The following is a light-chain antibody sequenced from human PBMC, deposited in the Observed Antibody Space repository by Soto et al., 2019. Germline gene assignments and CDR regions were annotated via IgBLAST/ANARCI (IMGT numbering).Light chain of an antibody. CDR1: TSDVGDYNY. CDR2: EVN. V-gene: IGLV2-14*01. Sequence: QSVLTQPASVSGSPGQSITISCTGATSDVGDYNYVSWYQHHPGQAPKLLIYEVNNRPSGVSNRFSGSKSGNVASLTISGLQAEDEADYYCSSYKSSSTYVFGTGTKLTVL. CDR3: SSYKSSSTYV. J-gene: IGLJ1*01.